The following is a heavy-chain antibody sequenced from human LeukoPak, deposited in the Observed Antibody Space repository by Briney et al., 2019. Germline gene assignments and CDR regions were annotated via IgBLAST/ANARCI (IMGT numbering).Heavy chain of an antibody. D-gene: IGHD2-2*01. J-gene: IGHJ6*02. CDR2: IYHSGST. V-gene: IGHV4-30-2*01. Sequence: PSETLSLTCAVSGGSISSGGYYWSWIRQPPGKGLEWIGYIYHSGSTYYNPSLKSRVTISVDRSKNQFSLKLSSVTAADTAVYYCASSVVPAAIPYYYYGMDVWGQGTTVTVSS. CDR3: ASSVVPAAIPYYYYGMDV. CDR1: GGSISSGGYY.